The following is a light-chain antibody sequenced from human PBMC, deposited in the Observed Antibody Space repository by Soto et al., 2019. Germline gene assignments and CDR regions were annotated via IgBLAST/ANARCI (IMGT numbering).Light chain of an antibody. J-gene: IGLJ3*02. CDR1: SSDVGNYNF. CDR3: SSHTSSSTLV. CDR2: EVS. Sequence: QSALTQPASVSGSPGQSITISCTGTSSDVGNYNFVSWYQQHPGKVPKLMIYEVSNRPSGVSNRFSGSKSGNTASLTISGLQAEDEADYYCSSHTSSSTLVFGGATKLTVL. V-gene: IGLV2-14*01.